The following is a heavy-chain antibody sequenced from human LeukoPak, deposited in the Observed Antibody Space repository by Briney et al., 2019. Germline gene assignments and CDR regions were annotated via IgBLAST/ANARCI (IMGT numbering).Heavy chain of an antibody. V-gene: IGHV4-38-2*01. CDR3: ARVPGMGVMGYYYYYYMDV. CDR1: GYSISSGYY. Sequence: SETLSLTCAVSGYSISSGYYWGWIRQPPGKGLEWIGSIDHSGSTYYNPSLKSRVTISVDTSKNQFSLKLSSVTAADTAVYYCARVPGMGVMGYYYYYYMDVWGRRATVTVSS. J-gene: IGHJ6*03. D-gene: IGHD3-16*01. CDR2: IDHSGST.